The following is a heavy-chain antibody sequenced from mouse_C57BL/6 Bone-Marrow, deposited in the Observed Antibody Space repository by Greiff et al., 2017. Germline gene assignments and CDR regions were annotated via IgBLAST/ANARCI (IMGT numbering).Heavy chain of an antibody. D-gene: IGHD2-2*01. CDR3: ARGGGYYWYFDV. Sequence: EVMLVESGGDLVKPGGSLKLSCAASGFTFSSYGMSWVRQTPDKRLEWVATISSGGSYTYYPDSVKGRFTISRDNAKNTLYLQMSSLKSEDTAMYYCARGGGYYWYFDVWGTGTTVTVSS. CDR2: ISSGGSYT. CDR1: GFTFSSYG. V-gene: IGHV5-6*01. J-gene: IGHJ1*03.